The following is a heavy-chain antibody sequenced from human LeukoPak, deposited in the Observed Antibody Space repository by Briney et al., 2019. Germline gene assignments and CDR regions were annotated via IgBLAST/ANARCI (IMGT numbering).Heavy chain of an antibody. CDR3: ARESIGGYGFDY. D-gene: IGHD6-25*01. V-gene: IGHV1-18*01. J-gene: IGHJ4*02. CDR1: GYMFTSHG. Sequence: ASVNVSCKSSGYMFTSHGIHWLRQAPGQGLEWMGWISAQNGNTNYMQQFLGRVTMTRDTSASTVYMELRSLKSDDTAVYYCARESIGGYGFDYWGQGTPVTVAS. CDR2: ISAQNGNT.